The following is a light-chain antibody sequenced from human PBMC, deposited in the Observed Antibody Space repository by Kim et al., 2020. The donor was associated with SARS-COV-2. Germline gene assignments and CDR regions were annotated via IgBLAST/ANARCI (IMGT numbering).Light chain of an antibody. J-gene: IGKJ1*01. V-gene: IGKV3-20*01. CDR2: GAS. CDR1: QSVSSSY. CDR3: QQYGSSPPWT. Sequence: PGERATRSCRASQSVSSSYLAWYQQKQGQAPRLLIYGASSRATGIPDRFSGSGSGTDFTLTISRLEPEDFAVYYCQQYGSSPPWTFGQGTKVDIK.